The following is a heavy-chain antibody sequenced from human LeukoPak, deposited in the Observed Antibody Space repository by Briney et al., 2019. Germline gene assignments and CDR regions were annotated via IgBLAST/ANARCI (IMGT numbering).Heavy chain of an antibody. CDR1: GFIFSNYV. Sequence: GRSLRLSCAASGFIFSNYVMHWVRQAPGKGLEWVAVISYDGSNKYYIDSVKGRFTISRDNSQNTLYLQMNSLRAEDTAVYYCATHYYDSSGYLSPDYWGQGTLVTVSS. D-gene: IGHD3-22*01. CDR2: ISYDGSNK. CDR3: ATHYYDSSGYLSPDY. V-gene: IGHV3-30*03. J-gene: IGHJ4*02.